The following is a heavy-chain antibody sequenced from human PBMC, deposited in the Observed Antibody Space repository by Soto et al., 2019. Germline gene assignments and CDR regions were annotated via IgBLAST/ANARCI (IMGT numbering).Heavy chain of an antibody. CDR1: GCSISSYY. CDR2: IYYSGST. CDR3: ARVWGYYFDY. J-gene: IGHJ4*02. Sequence: SETLSLTCTVSGCSISSYYWSWIRQPPGKGLEWIGYIYYSGSTNYNPSLKSRVTISVDTSKNQFSLKLSSVTAADTAVYYCARVWGYYFDYWGQGTLVTSPQ. V-gene: IGHV4-59*01. D-gene: IGHD3-10*01.